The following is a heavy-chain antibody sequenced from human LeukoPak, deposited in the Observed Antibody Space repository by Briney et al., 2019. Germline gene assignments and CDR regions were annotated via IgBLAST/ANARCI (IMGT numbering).Heavy chain of an antibody. J-gene: IGHJ4*02. CDR2: ISGSGGST. CDR3: AKDRGVGAYDSSGYYYDY. V-gene: IGHV3-23*01. CDR1: GFTFSSYA. D-gene: IGHD3-22*01. Sequence: GGSLRLSCAASGFTFSSYAMSWVRQAPGKGLEWVSTISGSGGSTYYADSVKGRFTISRDNSKNTLYLQMNSLRAEDTAVYYCAKDRGVGAYDSSGYYYDYWGQGTLVTVSS.